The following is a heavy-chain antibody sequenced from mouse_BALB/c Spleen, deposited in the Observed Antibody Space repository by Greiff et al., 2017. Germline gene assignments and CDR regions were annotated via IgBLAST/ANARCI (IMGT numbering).Heavy chain of an antibody. J-gene: IGHJ3*01. CDR1: GFTFSDYY. Sequence: EVQLVESGGGLVKPGGSLKLSCAASGFTFSDYYMYWVRQTPEKRLEWVATISDGGSYTYYPDSVKGRFTISRDNAKNNLYLQMSSLKSEDTAMYYCARDHLDGYYGWFAYWGQGTLVTVSA. D-gene: IGHD2-3*01. CDR2: ISDGGSYT. CDR3: ARDHLDGYYGWFAY. V-gene: IGHV5-4*02.